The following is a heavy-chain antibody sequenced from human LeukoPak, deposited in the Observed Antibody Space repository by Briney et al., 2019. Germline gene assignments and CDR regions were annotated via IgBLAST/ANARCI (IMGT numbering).Heavy chain of an antibody. Sequence: GGSLRLSCAAAGFTVSSNYMSWVRQAPGKGPEWVSVIYSGGSTYYADSVKGRFTISRDNSKNTLYLQMNSLRAEDTAVYYCARAVDDYVWGSSYYFDYWGQGTLVTVSS. V-gene: IGHV3-53*01. D-gene: IGHD3-16*01. CDR2: IYSGGST. CDR1: GFTVSSNY. CDR3: ARAVDDYVWGSSYYFDY. J-gene: IGHJ4*02.